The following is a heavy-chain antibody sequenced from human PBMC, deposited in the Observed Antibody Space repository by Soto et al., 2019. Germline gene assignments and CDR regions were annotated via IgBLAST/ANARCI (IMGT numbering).Heavy chain of an antibody. J-gene: IGHJ4*02. Sequence: EVQLVESGGGLVQPGGSLKLSCAASGFTFSGSAMHWVRQASGKGLEWVGRIRSKANSYATAYAASVKGRFTISRDDSKNTAYLQMISLKTEDTAVYYCTRQLYGTRAPHDYWGQGTLVTVSS. CDR1: GFTFSGSA. D-gene: IGHD1-1*01. V-gene: IGHV3-73*02. CDR2: IRSKANSYAT. CDR3: TRQLYGTRAPHDY.